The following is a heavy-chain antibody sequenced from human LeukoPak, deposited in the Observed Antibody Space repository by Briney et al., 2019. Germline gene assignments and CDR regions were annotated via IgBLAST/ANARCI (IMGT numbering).Heavy chain of an antibody. D-gene: IGHD2-8*01. CDR1: GGTFSSYA. J-gene: IGHJ3*02. V-gene: IGHV1-69*05. Sequence: SVKVSCKASGGTFSSYAISWVRQAPGQGLEWMGGIIPIFGTANYAQKFQGRVTITTDESTSTAYMELSSLRSEDTAVYYCARGYCTNGVCYTREDSDAFDTWGQGTMVTVSS. CDR2: IIPIFGTA. CDR3: ARGYCTNGVCYTREDSDAFDT.